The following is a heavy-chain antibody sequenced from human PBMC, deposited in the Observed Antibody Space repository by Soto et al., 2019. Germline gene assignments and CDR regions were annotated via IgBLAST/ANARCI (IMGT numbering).Heavy chain of an antibody. CDR3: ARGIRQSIGWDFAC. V-gene: IGHV1-69*06. D-gene: IGHD5-18*01. CDR1: GDTFSSDA. Sequence: QVQLVQSGAEGRKPGSSVKFSCTTSGDTFSSDAFSCVRQAPGQGLEWMGGISPRFGAANYALRFQDSVTITADIFTNTFHLELSGLRSEDTAIYYCARGIRQSIGWDFACWGQGTLATASS. J-gene: IGHJ4*02. CDR2: ISPRFGAA.